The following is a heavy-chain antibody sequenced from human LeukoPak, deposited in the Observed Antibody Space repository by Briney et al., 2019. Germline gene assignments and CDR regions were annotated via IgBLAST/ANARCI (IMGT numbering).Heavy chain of an antibody. Sequence: PSETVSLTCAVYGGSFSSYYWGWIRQPPGKGLEWIGEINHSGSTNYNPSLKSRVTISVDTSKNQFSLKLSSVTAADTAVYYCARGGPPEGVRYFDWLLKRMIDAFDIWGQGTMVTVSS. D-gene: IGHD3-9*01. V-gene: IGHV4-34*01. CDR2: INHSGST. J-gene: IGHJ3*02. CDR3: ARGGPPEGVRYFDWLLKRMIDAFDI. CDR1: GGSFSSYY.